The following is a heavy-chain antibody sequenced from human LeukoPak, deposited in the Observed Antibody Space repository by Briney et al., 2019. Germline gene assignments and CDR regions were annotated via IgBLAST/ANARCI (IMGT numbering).Heavy chain of an antibody. CDR3: ARGVGYTYAWSD. V-gene: IGHV3-49*03. CDR2: IRRNPSGGTP. D-gene: IGHD1-1*01. J-gene: IGHJ4*02. Sequence: GGSLRLSCVTSGFTFTNYAICWFRQAPGKGLEWVGFIRRNPSGGTPDYAASVKGRFTISRDNSKTIVYLQMNSLDGEDTAMYYCARGVGYTYAWSDWGQGTLVTVSS. CDR1: GFTFTNYA.